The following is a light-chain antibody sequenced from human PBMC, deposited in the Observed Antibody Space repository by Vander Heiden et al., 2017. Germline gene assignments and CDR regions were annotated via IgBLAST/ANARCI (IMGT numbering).Light chain of an antibody. J-gene: IGKJ2*01. CDR1: QSISSW. V-gene: IGKV1-5*03. CDR2: QAS. Sequence: DIHLSQSPSTLSASVGDRVPITCRASQSISSWLAWYQQKPGKAPKVLIYQASNLESGVPSRFSGSGSGTEFTLTISSLQPEDFETYYCQQYNSYYTFGQGTKLEIK. CDR3: QQYNSYYT.